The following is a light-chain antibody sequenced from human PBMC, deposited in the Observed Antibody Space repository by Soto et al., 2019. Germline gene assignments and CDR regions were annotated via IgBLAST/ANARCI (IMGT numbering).Light chain of an antibody. CDR3: QLYGTSPWT. V-gene: IGKV3-20*01. Sequence: EIALTQSPGTLSLSPGERATLSCRASQSVSSNSLAWYQHRPGQAPRLLFYGASTRATGFPDRFSGSGSGTDFTLTISRLEPEDSAVYYCQLYGTSPWTFGQGTKVEIK. J-gene: IGKJ1*01. CDR1: QSVSSNS. CDR2: GAS.